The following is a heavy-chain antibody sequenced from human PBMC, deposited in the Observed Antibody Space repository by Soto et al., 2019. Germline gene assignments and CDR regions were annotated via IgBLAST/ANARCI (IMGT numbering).Heavy chain of an antibody. J-gene: IGHJ4*02. Sequence: QVQLVQSGAEVKKPGSSVKVSCKASGGTFSSYTISWVRQAPGQGLEWMGRIIPILGIANYAQKFQGRVTITADKSTSTDYMELSSLRSEDTAVYYCASVLSGDPEPEGYWGQGTLVTVSS. V-gene: IGHV1-69*02. CDR1: GGTFSSYT. CDR2: IIPILGIA. D-gene: IGHD3-10*01. CDR3: ASVLSGDPEPEGY.